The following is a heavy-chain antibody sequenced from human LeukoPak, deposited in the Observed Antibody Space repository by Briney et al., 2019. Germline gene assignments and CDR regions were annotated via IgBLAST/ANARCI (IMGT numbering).Heavy chain of an antibody. J-gene: IGHJ6*03. CDR1: GGSSRGYY. Sequence: PSETLSLTCAVYGGSSRGYYWSWISQPPGKGLEWIGEINYSGSTNYNPSLKSRVTISVDTSKNQFSLKLSSVTAADTAVYYCARGRGYSYGYAPNYYCYMDVWGKGTTVTVSS. CDR3: ARGRGYSYGYAPNYYCYMDV. D-gene: IGHD5-18*01. CDR2: INYSGST. V-gene: IGHV4-34*01.